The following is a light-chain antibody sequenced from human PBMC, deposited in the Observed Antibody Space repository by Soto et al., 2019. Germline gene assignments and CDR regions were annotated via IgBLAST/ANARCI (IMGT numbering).Light chain of an antibody. V-gene: IGLV2-14*01. J-gene: IGLJ2*01. CDR3: SSYTSSSTLV. CDR1: SSDVGGYNY. CDR2: DVS. Sequence: QSALTQPASVSGSPLRSITISCTGTSSDVGGYNYVSWYQQHPGKAPKLMIYDVSNRPSGVSNRFSGSKSGNTASLTISGLQAEDEADYYCSSYTSSSTLVFGGGTQLTVL.